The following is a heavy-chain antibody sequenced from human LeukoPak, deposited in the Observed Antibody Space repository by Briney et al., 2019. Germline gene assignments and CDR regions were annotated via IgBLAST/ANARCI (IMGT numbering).Heavy chain of an antibody. Sequence: GGSLRLSCAASGITFRSYGTYWVRQAPGKGLEWVAVISYDGTTKNYADSVKGRFTISRDNSKNTLYLQMNSLRAEDTAVYYCAKGIYSSGWSYFDYWGHGTLVTVSS. J-gene: IGHJ4*01. D-gene: IGHD6-19*01. CDR3: AKGIYSSGWSYFDY. CDR1: GITFRSYG. V-gene: IGHV3-30*18. CDR2: ISYDGTTK.